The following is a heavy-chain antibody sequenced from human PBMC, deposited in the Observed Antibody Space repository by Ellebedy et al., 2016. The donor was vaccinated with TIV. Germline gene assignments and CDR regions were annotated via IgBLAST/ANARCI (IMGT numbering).Heavy chain of an antibody. CDR3: ARDNMGSLDY. D-gene: IGHD3-10*01. CDR1: GGSMSSYG. Sequence: MPSETLSLTCTVSGGSMSSYGWGWIRQPPGKGLEWIGYNGYNSGSSNYNPALKSRVTISVDTSKNQFSLKLSSVSAADTAVYYCARDNMGSLDYWGQGILVTVSS. CDR2: NGYNSGSS. V-gene: IGHV4-59*01. J-gene: IGHJ4*02.